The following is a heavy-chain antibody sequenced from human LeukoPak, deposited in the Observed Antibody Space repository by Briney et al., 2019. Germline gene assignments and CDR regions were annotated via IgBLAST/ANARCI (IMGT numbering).Heavy chain of an antibody. CDR2: ISSSSSTI. CDR3: AKDQQVGATRGYFDY. D-gene: IGHD1-26*01. V-gene: IGHV3-48*01. J-gene: IGHJ4*02. Sequence: GGSLRLSCAASGFTFSSYSMNWVRQAPGKGLEWVSYISSSSSTIYYADSVKGRFTISRDNAKNTLYLQMNSLRAEDTAVYYCAKDQQVGATRGYFDYWGQGTLVTVSS. CDR1: GFTFSSYS.